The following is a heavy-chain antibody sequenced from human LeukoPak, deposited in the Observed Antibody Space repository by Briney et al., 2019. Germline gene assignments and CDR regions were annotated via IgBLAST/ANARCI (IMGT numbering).Heavy chain of an antibody. CDR1: GYTLTELS. CDR3: VLGHILTGYPFDY. Sequence: GASVKVSCKVSGYTLTELSMHWVRQAPGKGLEWMGGFDPEDGETIYAQKFQGRVTMTEDTSTDTAYMELSSLRSEDTAVYYCVLGHILTGYPFDYWGQGTLVTVSS. V-gene: IGHV1-24*01. CDR2: FDPEDGET. D-gene: IGHD3-9*01. J-gene: IGHJ4*02.